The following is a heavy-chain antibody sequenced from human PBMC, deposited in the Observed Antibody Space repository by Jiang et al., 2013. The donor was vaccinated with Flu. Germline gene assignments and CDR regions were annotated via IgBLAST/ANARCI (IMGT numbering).Heavy chain of an antibody. J-gene: IGHJ4*02. D-gene: IGHD2-2*01. CDR1: GSISSSNX. CDR3: ARVPSDIVVVPAAYFDY. V-gene: IGHV4-4*02. CDR2: IYHSGST. Sequence: GSISSSNXWSWVRQPPGKGLEWIGEIYHSGSTNYNPSLKSRVTTSVDKSKNQFSLKLSSVTAADTAVYYCARVPSDIVVVPAAYFDYWGQGTLVTVSS.